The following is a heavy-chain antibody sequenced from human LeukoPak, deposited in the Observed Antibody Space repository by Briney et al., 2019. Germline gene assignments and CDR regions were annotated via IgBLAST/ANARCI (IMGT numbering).Heavy chain of an antibody. D-gene: IGHD2/OR15-2a*01. Sequence: GGSLRLSCAASGFTFSSYWVTWVRQAPGKGLEWVANLKQDGSEKYNVDSVKGRFTISRDNAKRSLYLQMNSLRAEDTAVYYCARGAFLMDVWGKGTTVTVSS. CDR1: GFTFSSYW. J-gene: IGHJ6*03. CDR3: ARGAFLMDV. V-gene: IGHV3-7*01. CDR2: LKQDGSEK.